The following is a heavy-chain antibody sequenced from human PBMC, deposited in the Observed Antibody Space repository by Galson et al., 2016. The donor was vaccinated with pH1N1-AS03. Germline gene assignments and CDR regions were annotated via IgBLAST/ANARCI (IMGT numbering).Heavy chain of an antibody. Sequence: SLRLSCAASGFTFSSYTMSWVRQAPGKGLEWVSGISGRDGSTYYADSVKGRFTISRDNSKNTLYLQINSLSAEDTAVYYCVRDDDSSGYYPDSWGRGTLVTVSS. D-gene: IGHD3-22*01. J-gene: IGHJ4*02. CDR2: ISGRDGST. CDR3: VRDDDSSGYYPDS. CDR1: GFTFSSYT. V-gene: IGHV3-23*01.